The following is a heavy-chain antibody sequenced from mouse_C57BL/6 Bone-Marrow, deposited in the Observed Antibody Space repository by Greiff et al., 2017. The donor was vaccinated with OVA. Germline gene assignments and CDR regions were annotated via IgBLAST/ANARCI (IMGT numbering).Heavy chain of an antibody. J-gene: IGHJ2*01. CDR1: GYTFTSYW. Sequence: QVQLQQSGAELLKPGASVKLSCKATGYTFTSYWMHWVKQRPIQGLEWIGNIDPSDSETHYNQKFKDKATLTVDKSSSTAYMQLSSLTSEDSAVYYCAREGAQAPFDYWGQGTTLTVSS. CDR3: AREGAQAPFDY. CDR2: IDPSDSET. V-gene: IGHV1-52*01. D-gene: IGHD3-2*02.